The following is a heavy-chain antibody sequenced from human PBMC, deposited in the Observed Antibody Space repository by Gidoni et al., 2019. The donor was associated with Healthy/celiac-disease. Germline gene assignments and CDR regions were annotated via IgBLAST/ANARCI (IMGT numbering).Heavy chain of an antibody. Sequence: QVQLQESGPGLVKPSETLSLTCTVSGCSISSYYWSWIRQPPGKGLEWIGYIYYSGSTNYNPSLKSRVTISVDTSKNQFSLKLSSVTAADTAVYYCARGGSAVPDAFDIWGQGTMVTVSS. J-gene: IGHJ3*02. D-gene: IGHD5-12*01. CDR2: IYYSGST. V-gene: IGHV4-59*01. CDR3: ARGGSAVPDAFDI. CDR1: GCSISSYY.